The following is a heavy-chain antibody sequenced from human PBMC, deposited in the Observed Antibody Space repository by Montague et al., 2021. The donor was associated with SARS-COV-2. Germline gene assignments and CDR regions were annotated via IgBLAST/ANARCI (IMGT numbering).Heavy chain of an antibody. CDR3: ARDDIVLQGVTKGMDV. D-gene: IGHD3-10*01. CDR1: GGSISSSNYY. J-gene: IGHJ6*02. V-gene: IGHV4-39*07. CDR2: MCYSGST. Sequence: SETLSLTCTVSGGSISSSNYYRGWIRQPPGKGLEWIGNMCYSGSTYYNPSLKSRVTISIDTSKNQFSLKLSSVTAADTAVYYCARDDIVLQGVTKGMDVWGQGTTVTVSS.